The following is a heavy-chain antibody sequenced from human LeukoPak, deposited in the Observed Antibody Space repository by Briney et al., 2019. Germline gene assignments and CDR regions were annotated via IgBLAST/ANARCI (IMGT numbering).Heavy chain of an antibody. D-gene: IGHD3-16*01. Sequence: PSETLSLTCTVSGGSISSGDYYWSWIRQPPGKGLEWIGYIYYSGSTYYNPSLKSRVTISVDTSKNQFSLKLSSVTAADTAVYYCARGSVSYDYVWGSSNYFDSWGQGTLVTVSS. CDR1: GGSISSGDYY. CDR3: ARGSVSYDYVWGSSNYFDS. J-gene: IGHJ4*02. V-gene: IGHV4-30-4*01. CDR2: IYYSGST.